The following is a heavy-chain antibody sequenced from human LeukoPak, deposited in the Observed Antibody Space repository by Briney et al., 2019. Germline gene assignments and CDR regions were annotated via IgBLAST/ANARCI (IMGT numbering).Heavy chain of an antibody. Sequence: SETLSLTCTVSGGSISSSSYYWGWIRQPPGKGLDWIGSIYYSGSTYYNPSLKSRVTISVDTSKNQFSLRLSSVTAADTAVYYCARGKLIVGALGDFDYWGQGTLVTVSS. D-gene: IGHD1-26*01. J-gene: IGHJ4*02. CDR1: GGSISSSSYY. CDR3: ARGKLIVGALGDFDY. V-gene: IGHV4-39*07. CDR2: IYYSGST.